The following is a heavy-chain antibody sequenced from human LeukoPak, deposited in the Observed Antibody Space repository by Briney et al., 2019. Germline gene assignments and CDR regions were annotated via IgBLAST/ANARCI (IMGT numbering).Heavy chain of an antibody. CDR2: IYYSGST. D-gene: IGHD3-10*01. CDR3: ARPTREYGSGSYHIDY. Sequence: PSETLSLTCTVSGGSISSSSYYWGWIRQPPGKGLEWIGSIYYSGSTYYNPSLKSRVTISLDTSKNQFSLKLSSVTAADTAVYYCARPTREYGSGSYHIDYWGQGTLVTVSS. J-gene: IGHJ4*02. V-gene: IGHV4-39*01. CDR1: GGSISSSSYY.